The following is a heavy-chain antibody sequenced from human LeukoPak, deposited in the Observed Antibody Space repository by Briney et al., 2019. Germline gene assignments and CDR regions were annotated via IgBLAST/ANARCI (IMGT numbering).Heavy chain of an antibody. CDR3: AKRSPTPNDS. Sequence: QPGGSLILSCAASGFAFNNYAMDWVRQAPGKGLEWVSAILETGDIAYYADSVRGRFAISRDNSRNTVYLQMNSLTAEDTAVYYCAKRSPTPNDSWGRGTLVTVSS. D-gene: IGHD3-3*01. CDR2: ILETGDIA. CDR1: GFAFNNYA. V-gene: IGHV3-23*01. J-gene: IGHJ5*02.